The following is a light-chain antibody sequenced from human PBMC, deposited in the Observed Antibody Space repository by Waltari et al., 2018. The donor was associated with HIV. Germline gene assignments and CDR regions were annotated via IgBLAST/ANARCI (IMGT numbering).Light chain of an antibody. CDR2: DVS. J-gene: IGLJ3*02. V-gene: IGLV2-14*03. CDR3: GSNTISSTLL. CDR1: SSDVGAYNF. Sequence: QSALTQPASVSGSPGQSITISCTGTSSDVGAYNFVSWYQQHPGKAPKLMIYDVSSPPAGVSVRCSGSTSVNAASLTSSGLQAEDEADYYCGSNTISSTLLFGGGTKLTVL.